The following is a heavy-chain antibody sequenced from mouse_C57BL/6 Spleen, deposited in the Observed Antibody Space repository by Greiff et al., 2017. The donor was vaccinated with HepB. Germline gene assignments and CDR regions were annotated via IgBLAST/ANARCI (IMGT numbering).Heavy chain of an antibody. Sequence: KESCKASGYTFTSYWMHWVKQRPGRGLEWIGRIDPNSGGTKYNEKFKSKATLTVDKPSSTAYMQLSSLTSEDSAVYYCARRQGRYYYSNFMDYWGQGTSVTVSS. J-gene: IGHJ4*01. CDR2: IDPNSGGT. CDR1: GYTFTSYW. D-gene: IGHD2-5*01. CDR3: ARRQGRYYYSNFMDY. V-gene: IGHV1-72*01.